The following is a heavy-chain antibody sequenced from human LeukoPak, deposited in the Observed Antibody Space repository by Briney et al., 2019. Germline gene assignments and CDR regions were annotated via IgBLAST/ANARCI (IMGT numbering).Heavy chain of an antibody. D-gene: IGHD6-13*01. CDR1: GFIFSSYG. Sequence: QPGGSLRLSCEASGFIFSSYGMHWVRQAPGKGLEWVAAIWYDGSNKYYADSVKGRFTISRDNSENTLYLQMNSLRAEDTAVYYCARDRAAESFYYYYYGMDVWGQGTTVTVSS. CDR3: ARDRAAESFYYYYYGMDV. V-gene: IGHV3-33*01. CDR2: IWYDGSNK. J-gene: IGHJ6*02.